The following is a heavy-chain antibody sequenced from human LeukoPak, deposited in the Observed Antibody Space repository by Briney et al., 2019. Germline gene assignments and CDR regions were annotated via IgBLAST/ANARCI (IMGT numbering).Heavy chain of an antibody. CDR2: IYYSGST. CDR3: ARIGLYGSGSDY. J-gene: IGHJ4*02. D-gene: IGHD3-10*01. Sequence: SETLSLTCTVSGGPISSYYWSWIRQPPGKGLEWIGYIYYSGSTNYNPSLKSRVTISVDTYKNQFSLKLSSVTAADTAVYYCARIGLYGSGSDYWGQGTLVTVSS. V-gene: IGHV4-59*01. CDR1: GGPISSYY.